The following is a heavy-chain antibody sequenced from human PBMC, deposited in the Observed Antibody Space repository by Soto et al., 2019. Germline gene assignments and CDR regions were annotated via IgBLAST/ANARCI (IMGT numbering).Heavy chain of an antibody. J-gene: IGHJ5*02. D-gene: IGHD5-12*01. V-gene: IGHV4-39*01. CDR2: IYYSGST. Sequence: SETLSLTCTVSGGSISSSSYYWGWIRQPPGKGLEWIGSIYYSGSTYYNPSLKSRVTISVDTSKNQFSLKLSSVTAADTAVYYCARILGYSRYETNWFDPWGQGTLVTVS. CDR3: ARILGYSRYETNWFDP. CDR1: GGSISSSSYY.